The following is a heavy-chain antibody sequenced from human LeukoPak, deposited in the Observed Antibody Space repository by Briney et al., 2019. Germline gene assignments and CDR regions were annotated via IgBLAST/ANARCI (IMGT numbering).Heavy chain of an antibody. CDR1: GFTFSSYG. CDR2: ISSSSSYI. J-gene: IGHJ6*03. V-gene: IGHV3-21*01. Sequence: GGSLRLSCAASGFTFSSYGMHWVRQAPGKGLEWVSSISSSSSYIYYADSVKGRFTISRDNAKNSLYLQMNSLRAEDTAVYYCAREHPDCSSTSCAEADYYYYMDVWGKGTTVTVSS. CDR3: AREHPDCSSTSCAEADYYYYMDV. D-gene: IGHD2-2*01.